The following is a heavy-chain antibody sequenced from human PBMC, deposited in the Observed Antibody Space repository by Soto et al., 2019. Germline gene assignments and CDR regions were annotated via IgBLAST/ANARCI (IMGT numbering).Heavy chain of an antibody. D-gene: IGHD3-3*01. CDR1: GASISSGGYF. CDR2: IYYSGST. Sequence: QVQLQESGPGLVKPSQTLSLTCTVSGASISSGGYFWTWIRQHLGKGLEWIGFIYYSGSTYYNPSLKSRVTISVDKSKNQCFLKVTSVTAADTAVYFCARADYDFWSGTQWGQGTLVTVSS. J-gene: IGHJ4*02. V-gene: IGHV4-31*03. CDR3: ARADYDFWSGTQ.